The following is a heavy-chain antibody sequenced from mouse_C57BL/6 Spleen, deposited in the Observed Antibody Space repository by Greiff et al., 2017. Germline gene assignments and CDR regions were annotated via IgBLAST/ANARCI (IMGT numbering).Heavy chain of an antibody. V-gene: IGHV3-6*01. CDR1: GYSITSGYY. D-gene: IGHD1-1*01. CDR3: ARGDLRYYGSSYGFDY. CDR2: ISYDGSN. Sequence: EVQRVESGPGLVKPSQSLSLTCSVTGYSITSGYYWNWIRQFPGNKLEWMGYISYDGSNNYNPSLKNRISITRDTSKNQFFLKLNSVTTEDTATYYCARGDLRYYGSSYGFDYWGQGTTLTVSS. J-gene: IGHJ2*01.